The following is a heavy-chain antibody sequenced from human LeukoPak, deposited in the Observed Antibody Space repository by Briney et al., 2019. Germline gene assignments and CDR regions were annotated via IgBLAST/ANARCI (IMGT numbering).Heavy chain of an antibody. J-gene: IGHJ4*02. V-gene: IGHV5-51*01. CDR3: ARSNSYYYDSSGSGAAGY. CDR2: IYPGDSDT. D-gene: IGHD3-22*01. CDR1: GYSFTSYW. Sequence: GESLKISCKGSGYSFTSYWIGWVRQMPGKGLEWMGIIYPGDSDTRYSPSFQGQVTISADKSISTAYLQWSSLKASETAMYYCARSNSYYYDSSGSGAAGYWGQGTLVTVSS.